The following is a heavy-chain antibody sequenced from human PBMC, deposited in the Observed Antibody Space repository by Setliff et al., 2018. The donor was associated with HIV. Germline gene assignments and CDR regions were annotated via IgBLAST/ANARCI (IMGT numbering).Heavy chain of an antibody. Sequence: SETLSLTCTVSGGSISSYYWSWIRQPPGKGLEWIGCIYYSGSTNYNPSLKSRVTISVDTSKNQFSLKLSSVTAADTAVYYCARGSSSWYDDAFDIWGQGTMVTVS. CDR3: ARGSSSWYDDAFDI. J-gene: IGHJ3*02. CDR1: GGSISSYY. CDR2: IYYSGST. V-gene: IGHV4-59*08. D-gene: IGHD6-13*01.